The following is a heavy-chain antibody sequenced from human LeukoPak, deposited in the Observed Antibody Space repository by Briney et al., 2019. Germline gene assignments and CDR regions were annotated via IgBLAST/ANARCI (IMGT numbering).Heavy chain of an antibody. V-gene: IGHV3-7*01. CDR1: GFTFSSYW. D-gene: IGHD2-2*01. CDR3: AREYCSSTSCYAPFGYMDV. Sequence: GGSLRLSCAASGFTFSSYWMTWVRQAPGKGLEWVANIKQDGSEKNYVDSVKDRFTISRDNAKNSLYLQMNSLRAEDTAVYYCAREYCSSTSCYAPFGYMDVWGKGTTVTISS. J-gene: IGHJ6*03. CDR2: IKQDGSEK.